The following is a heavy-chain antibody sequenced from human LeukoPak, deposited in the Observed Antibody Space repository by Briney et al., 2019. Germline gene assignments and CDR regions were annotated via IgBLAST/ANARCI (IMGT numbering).Heavy chain of an antibody. CDR2: IYPGDANIDI. D-gene: IGHD5-24*01. Sequence: GESLKISCKGAGYGFPRHWIGGVRQMAGRGLEWMGTIYPGDANIDIGYSPSFQGQVTISADKSISTAYLQWSSLRASDTAMYYCARQRSRDGYNYDGFDIWGQGTMVTVSS. J-gene: IGHJ3*02. CDR3: ARQRSRDGYNYDGFDI. CDR1: GYGFPRHW. V-gene: IGHV5-51*01.